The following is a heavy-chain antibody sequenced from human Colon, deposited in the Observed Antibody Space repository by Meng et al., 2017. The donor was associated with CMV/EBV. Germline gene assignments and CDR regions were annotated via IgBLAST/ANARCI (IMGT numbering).Heavy chain of an antibody. CDR1: GFIFSSYG. D-gene: IGHD2-21*02. V-gene: IGHV3-30*02. CDR2: IRYDGSNE. Sequence: GESLKISCAVSGFIFSSYGMHWVRQAPGKGLEWVAFIRYDGSNEYYADSVKGRFTISRDNSKNTLHLQMSSLRAEDTAVYYCARNRLECGGDCYFADSWGQGTLVTVSS. CDR3: ARNRLECGGDCYFADS. J-gene: IGHJ5*02.